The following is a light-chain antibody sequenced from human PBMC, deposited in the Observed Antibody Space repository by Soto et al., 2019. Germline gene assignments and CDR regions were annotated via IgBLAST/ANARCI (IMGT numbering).Light chain of an antibody. CDR2: DAS. CDR1: QSISSW. CDR3: QQYNSYPFT. V-gene: IGKV1-5*01. Sequence: DIQMTQSPSTLSASVGDRVTITCRASQSISSWLAWYQQKPGKAPKLLIFDASSLESGVPSRFSGSGSGTEFTLTISSLQPDDFATYYCQQYNSYPFTFGGGTKVEIK. J-gene: IGKJ4*01.